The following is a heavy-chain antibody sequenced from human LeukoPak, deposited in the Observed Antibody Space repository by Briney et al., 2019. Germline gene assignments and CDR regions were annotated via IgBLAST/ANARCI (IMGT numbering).Heavy chain of an antibody. CDR1: GYTFRCHW. D-gene: IGHD3-3*01. V-gene: IGHV5-51*01. Sequence: GESLKISCEGSGYTFRCHWISWVRQRPGKGLEWMGRIYPGDSDTAYSPSFQGQVTISADMSTNTAYLQLGSLKASDSATYYCAREWTKAFDVWGRGTTVIVSS. CDR2: IYPGDSDT. J-gene: IGHJ3*01. CDR3: AREWTKAFDV.